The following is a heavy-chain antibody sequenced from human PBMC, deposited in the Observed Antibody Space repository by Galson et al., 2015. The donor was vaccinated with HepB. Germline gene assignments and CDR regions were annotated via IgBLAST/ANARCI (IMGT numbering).Heavy chain of an antibody. Sequence: SLRLSCAASGFTFSAYWMHWVRQIPGKGLVWVSRINTDGSSISYADSVKGRFTISRDNAKNTVYLQMNNLRAEDTAVYYCARPLNGGNSIVAFDVWGQGTIVTISS. J-gene: IGHJ3*01. CDR2: INTDGSSI. V-gene: IGHV3-74*01. CDR3: ARPLNGGNSIVAFDV. D-gene: IGHD4-23*01. CDR1: GFTFSAYW.